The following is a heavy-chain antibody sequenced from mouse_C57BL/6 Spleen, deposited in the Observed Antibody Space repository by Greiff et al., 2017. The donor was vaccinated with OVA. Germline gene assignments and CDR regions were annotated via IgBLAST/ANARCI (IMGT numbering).Heavy chain of an antibody. J-gene: IGHJ4*01. Sequence: QVQLQQSGPGLVQPSQSLSITCTVSGFSLTSYGVHWVRQSPGKGLEWLGVIWSGGSTDYNAAFISRLSISKDNSKSQVFFKMNSLQADDTAIYYCASPHGYDYDRPYAMDYWGQGTSVTVSS. V-gene: IGHV2-2*01. D-gene: IGHD2-4*01. CDR3: ASPHGYDYDRPYAMDY. CDR1: GFSLTSYG. CDR2: IWSGGST.